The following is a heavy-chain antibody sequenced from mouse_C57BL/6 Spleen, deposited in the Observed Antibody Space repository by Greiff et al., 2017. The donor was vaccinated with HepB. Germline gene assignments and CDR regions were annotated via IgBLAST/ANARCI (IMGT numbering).Heavy chain of an antibody. CDR3: ARSYYGSSYVGNWYFDV. J-gene: IGHJ1*03. CDR1: GFTFSDYG. D-gene: IGHD1-1*01. CDR2: ISSGSSTI. Sequence: EVQLQQSGGGLVKPGGSLKLSCAASGFTFSDYGMHWVRQAPEKGLEWVAYISSGSSTIYYADTVKGRFTISRDNAKNTLFLQMTSLRSEDTAMYYCARSYYGSSYVGNWYFDVWGTGTTVTVSS. V-gene: IGHV5-17*01.